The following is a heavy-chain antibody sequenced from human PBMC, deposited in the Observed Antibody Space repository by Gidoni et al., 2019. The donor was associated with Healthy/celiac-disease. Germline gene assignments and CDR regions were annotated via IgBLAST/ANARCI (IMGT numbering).Heavy chain of an antibody. D-gene: IGHD1-26*01. Sequence: VQLQQWGAGLLKPSETLSLTGAGYGGSFRGYYWSWIRPPPGTGLEWIGAIHHSGNTNYTPSLKSRVTISVATSKNQFSLKLSSVTAADTAVYYCARTIVGATTGGYWYFDLWGRGTLVTVSS. J-gene: IGHJ2*01. V-gene: IGHV4-34*01. CDR3: ARTIVGATTGGYWYFDL. CDR1: GGSFRGYY. CDR2: IHHSGNT.